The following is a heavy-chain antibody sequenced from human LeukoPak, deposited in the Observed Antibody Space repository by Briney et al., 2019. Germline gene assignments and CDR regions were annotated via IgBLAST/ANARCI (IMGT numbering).Heavy chain of an antibody. J-gene: IGHJ4*02. D-gene: IGHD3-16*02. CDR1: GYTFTSYG. Sequence: ASVKVSCKASGYTFTSYGISWVRQAPGQGLEWMGWISAYNGNTNYAQKLKGRVTMTTDTSTSTAYMELRSLRSDDTAVYYCARDLPGVWGSYRYSGEFDYWGQGTLVTVSS. CDR2: ISAYNGNT. V-gene: IGHV1-18*01. CDR3: ARDLPGVWGSYRYSGEFDY.